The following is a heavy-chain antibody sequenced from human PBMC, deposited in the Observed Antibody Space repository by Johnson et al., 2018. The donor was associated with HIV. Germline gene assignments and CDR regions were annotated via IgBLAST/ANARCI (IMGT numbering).Heavy chain of an antibody. J-gene: IGHJ3*02. CDR1: GFTVSSNY. D-gene: IGHD1-26*01. Sequence: VQLVESGGGLVQPGGSLRLSCAASGFTVSSNYMSWVRQAPGKGLEWVSVIYSGGSTYYADSVKGRFTISRDNSKNTLYLQMNSLRAEDTVVYYCARSSGSYLDDAFDICGQGTMVTVSS. CDR3: ARSSGSYLDDAFDI. V-gene: IGHV3-66*01. CDR2: IYSGGST.